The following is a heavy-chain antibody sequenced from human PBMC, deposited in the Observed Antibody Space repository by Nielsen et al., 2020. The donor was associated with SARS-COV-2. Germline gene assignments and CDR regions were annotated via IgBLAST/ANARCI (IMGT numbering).Heavy chain of an antibody. V-gene: IGHV4-59*08. CDR2: IYYSGST. J-gene: IGHJ5*02. CDR1: GGSISSYY. D-gene: IGHD3-10*01. Sequence: SETLSLTCTVSGGSISSYYWSWIRQPPGKGLEWIGYIYYSGSTNYNPSLKSLVTISVDTSKNQFSLKLSSVTAADTAVYYCARLRGDWFDPWGQGTLVTVSS. CDR3: ARLRGDWFDP.